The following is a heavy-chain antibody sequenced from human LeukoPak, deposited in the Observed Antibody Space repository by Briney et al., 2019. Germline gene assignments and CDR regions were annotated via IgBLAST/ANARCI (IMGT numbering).Heavy chain of an antibody. J-gene: IGHJ5*02. CDR1: GGSFSGYY. V-gene: IGHV4-34*01. CDR3: AREVGNYYDSSGYYNNWFDP. D-gene: IGHD3-22*01. CDR2: INHSGST. Sequence: SETLSLTCAVYGGSFSGYYWSWIRQPPGKGLEWIGEINHSGSTNYNPSLKSRVTISVDTSKNQFSLKLSSVTAADTAVYYCAREVGNYYDSSGYYNNWFDPWGQGTLVTVSS.